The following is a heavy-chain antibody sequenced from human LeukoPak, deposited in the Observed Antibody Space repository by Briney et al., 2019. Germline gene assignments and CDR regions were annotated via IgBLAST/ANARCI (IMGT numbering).Heavy chain of an antibody. CDR1: GFTFSNYW. CDR2: INRDGSER. CDR3: ARRNAMDV. V-gene: IGHV3-7*03. Sequence: GGSLRLSCAASGFTFSNYWMTWVRQAPGKGLEWVANINRDGSERYYVDSVKGRFTISRDDAKSSLYLQMNSLRAEDTAVYYCARRNAMDVWGQGTTVTVSS. J-gene: IGHJ6*02.